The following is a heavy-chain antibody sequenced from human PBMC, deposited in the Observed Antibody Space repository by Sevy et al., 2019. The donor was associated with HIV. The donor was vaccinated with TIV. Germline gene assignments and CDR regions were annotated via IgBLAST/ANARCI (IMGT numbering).Heavy chain of an antibody. J-gene: IGHJ5*01. CDR3: ARNLDYYDTSAFYS. V-gene: IGHV3-21*01. CDR2: ISSAGSYI. Sequence: GSLRPSCAASGFTFSYYDVNWVRQAPGKGLEWVSSISSAGSYIKYGDSVKGRFTISRDNAKNSLYMQMNSLRAEDTGVYFCARNLDYYDTSAFYSWGQGTPVTVSS. CDR1: GFTFSYYD. D-gene: IGHD3-22*01.